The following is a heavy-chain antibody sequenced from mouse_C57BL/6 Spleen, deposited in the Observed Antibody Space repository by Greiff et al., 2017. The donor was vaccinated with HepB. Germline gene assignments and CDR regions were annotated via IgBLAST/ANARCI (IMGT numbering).Heavy chain of an antibody. V-gene: IGHV1-53*01. CDR1: GYTFTSYW. J-gene: IGHJ4*01. Sequence: QVQLQQPGTELVKPGASVKLSCKASGYTFTSYWMHGVKQRPGQGLEWIGNINPSNGGTNYNEKFKSKATLPVAKSSSTAYMQLSSLTSEDSAVYYCARGIYYYYAMDYWGQGTSVTVSS. D-gene: IGHD2-3*01. CDR3: ARGIYYYYAMDY. CDR2: INPSNGGT.